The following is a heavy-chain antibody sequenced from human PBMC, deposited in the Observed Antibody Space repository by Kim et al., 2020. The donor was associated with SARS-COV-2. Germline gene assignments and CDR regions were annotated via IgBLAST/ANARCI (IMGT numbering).Heavy chain of an antibody. CDR1: GFTFNSYG. D-gene: IGHD6-25*01. CDR3: AKSFGPRSARRGMDV. CDR2: ISYDGSNE. V-gene: IGHV3-30*18. J-gene: IGHJ6*02. Sequence: GGSLRLSCAASGFTFNSYGMHWVRQAPGKGLEWVAVISYDGSNEYYADSVKGRFTISRDNIKNTLYLQINSLRADDTAVYYCAKSFGPRSARRGMDVWGQGSTVTVSS.